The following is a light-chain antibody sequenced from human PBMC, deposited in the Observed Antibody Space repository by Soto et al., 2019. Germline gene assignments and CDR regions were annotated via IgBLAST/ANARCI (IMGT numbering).Light chain of an antibody. CDR1: RSISSY. CDR3: QQGWT. Sequence: DIQMTQSPSSLSASVGDRVTITCRASRSISSYLNWYQQKPGKAPKLLIYAASSLQSGVPSRFSGSGSGTDFTLTISSLQPEDFATYYCQQGWTFGQGTKVEIK. J-gene: IGKJ1*01. CDR2: AAS. V-gene: IGKV1-39*01.